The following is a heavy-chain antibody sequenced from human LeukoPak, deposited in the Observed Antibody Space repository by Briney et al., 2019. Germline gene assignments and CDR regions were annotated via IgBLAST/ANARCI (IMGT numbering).Heavy chain of an antibody. CDR3: TRDRSRAEDD. CDR2: INQGGSDK. D-gene: IGHD1-14*01. CDR1: GFTFSGHW. Sequence: PGGSRKLSCTASGFTFSGHWMSWVRQAPGKGLEWVANINQGGSDKYYVDSVKGRFTISGDNANNLLYLQMNSLRGEDTAVYYCTRDRSRAEDDWGQGTLVTVSS. V-gene: IGHV3-7*01. J-gene: IGHJ4*02.